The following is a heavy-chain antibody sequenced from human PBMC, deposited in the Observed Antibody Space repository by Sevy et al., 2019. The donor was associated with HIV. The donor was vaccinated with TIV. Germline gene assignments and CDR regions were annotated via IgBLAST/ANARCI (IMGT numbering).Heavy chain of an antibody. V-gene: IGHV3-15*01. CDR2: IKSKTDGGTT. J-gene: IGHJ3*02. CDR1: GFTFSNAW. Sequence: GVSLRLSCAASGFTFSNAWMSWVRQAPGKGLEWVGRIKSKTDGGTTDYAAPVKGRFTISRDDSKNTLYLQMNSLKTEDTAVYYCTTSNWNDGNAFDIWGQGTMVTVSS. D-gene: IGHD1-1*01. CDR3: TTSNWNDGNAFDI.